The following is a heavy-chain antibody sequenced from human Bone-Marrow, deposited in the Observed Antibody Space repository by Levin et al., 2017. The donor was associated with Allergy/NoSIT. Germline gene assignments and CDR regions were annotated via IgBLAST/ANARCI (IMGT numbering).Heavy chain of an antibody. CDR1: GGSISSSSYY. J-gene: IGHJ4*02. CDR3: ARWVIAARPGVTYYFDY. Sequence: SETLSLTCTVSGGSISSSSYYWGWIRQPPGTGLEWIGSIYYSGSTYYNPSLKSRVTISVDTSKNQFSLKLSSVTAADTAVYYCARWVIAARPGVTYYFDYWGQGTLVTVSS. CDR2: IYYSGST. V-gene: IGHV4-39*07. D-gene: IGHD6-6*01.